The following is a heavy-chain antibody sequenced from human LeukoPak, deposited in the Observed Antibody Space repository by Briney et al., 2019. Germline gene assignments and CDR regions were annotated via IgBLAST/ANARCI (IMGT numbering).Heavy chain of an antibody. CDR1: GFTFSSSG. CDR2: IRYDGSNK. D-gene: IGHD2-15*01. CDR3: AKFQDSSLVDYMDV. V-gene: IGHV3-30*02. Sequence: GGSLRLSCAASGFTFSSSGMHWVRQAPGKGLEWVAFIRYDGSNKYYADSVEGRFTISRDNSKNTLYLQMNSLRAEDTAVYYCAKFQDSSLVDYMDVWGKGTTVTVSS. J-gene: IGHJ6*03.